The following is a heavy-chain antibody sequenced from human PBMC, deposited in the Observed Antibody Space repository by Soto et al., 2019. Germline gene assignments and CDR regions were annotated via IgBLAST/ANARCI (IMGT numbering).Heavy chain of an antibody. CDR3: ARDYSNYGYYGMDV. Sequence: ASVKVSCKASGYIFNGYYMHWVRQAPGQGLEWMGWINPKSGGTNYVQKFQGRVTMTRDTSISTAYMELSRLRLDDTAVYYCARDYSNYGYYGMDVWGQGTTVTVSS. V-gene: IGHV1-2*02. CDR2: INPKSGGT. D-gene: IGHD4-4*01. J-gene: IGHJ6*02. CDR1: GYIFNGYY.